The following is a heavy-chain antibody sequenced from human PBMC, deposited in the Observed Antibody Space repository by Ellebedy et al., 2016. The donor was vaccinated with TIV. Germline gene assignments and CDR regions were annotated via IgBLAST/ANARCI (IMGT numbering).Heavy chain of an antibody. D-gene: IGHD6-13*01. CDR2: IYYSGST. CDR3: ARSLAASDKVTYYFGMDV. Sequence: SETLSLTXTVSGGYLRSHYWSWIRQPPGKGLEWIGYIYYSGSTNYNPSLKSRVTISVDTSKNQFSLKLSSVTAADTAVYYCARSLAASDKVTYYFGMDVWGQGTTVSVSS. J-gene: IGHJ6*02. CDR1: GGYLRSHY. V-gene: IGHV4-59*11.